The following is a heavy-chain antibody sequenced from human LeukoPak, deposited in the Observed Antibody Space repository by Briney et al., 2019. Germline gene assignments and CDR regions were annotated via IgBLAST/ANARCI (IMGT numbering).Heavy chain of an antibody. Sequence: GVLRLSCAASGFTFSSYEMNWVRQAPGKGLEWVSYISSSGSTIYYADSVKGRFTISRDNAKNSLYLQMNSLRAEDTAVYYCARELWIQLWLDLYDYWGQGTLVTVSS. CDR1: GFTFSSYE. CDR2: ISSSGSTI. V-gene: IGHV3-48*03. CDR3: ARELWIQLWLDLYDY. J-gene: IGHJ4*02. D-gene: IGHD5-18*01.